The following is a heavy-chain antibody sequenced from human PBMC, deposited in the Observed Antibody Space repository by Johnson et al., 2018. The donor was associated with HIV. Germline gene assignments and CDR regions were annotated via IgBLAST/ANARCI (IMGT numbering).Heavy chain of an antibody. Sequence: VQLVESGGVVVQPGGSLRLSCAASGFTFSSYDMHWVRQATGKGLEWVSAIGTAGDTYYPGSVKGRFTISRENAKNSLYLQMNSLRVEDTALYYCARMGRGPSHDSFDMWGQGTMVTVSS. D-gene: IGHD2-15*01. CDR3: ARMGRGPSHDSFDM. CDR2: IGTAGDT. V-gene: IGHV3-13*01. J-gene: IGHJ3*02. CDR1: GFTFSSYD.